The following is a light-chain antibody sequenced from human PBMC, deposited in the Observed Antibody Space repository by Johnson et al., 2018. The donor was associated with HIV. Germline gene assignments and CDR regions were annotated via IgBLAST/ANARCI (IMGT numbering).Light chain of an antibody. V-gene: IGLV1-51*01. CDR1: SSNIGNNF. J-gene: IGLJ1*01. CDR3: GTWDGSLSVYV. Sequence: QAVLTQPPSVSAAPGQKVTISCSGRSSNIGNNFISWYQQLPGSAPKLLIYDNNKRPSGIPDRFSGSKSGTSATLGITGLQTGDEADYYCGTWDGSLSVYVFGTGTKVTVL. CDR2: DNN.